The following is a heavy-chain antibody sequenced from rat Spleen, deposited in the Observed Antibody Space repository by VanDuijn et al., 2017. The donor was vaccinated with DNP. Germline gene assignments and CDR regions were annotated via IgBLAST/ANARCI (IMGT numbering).Heavy chain of an antibody. D-gene: IGHD1-4*01. V-gene: IGHV3-1*01. CDR3: ARWRPGYNYFDY. CDR1: GYSITGDY. Sequence: EVQLQESGPGLVKPSQSLSLTCSVTGYSITGDYWGWIRKFPGNKMEWIGHISYSGSTTYNPSLKSRISITRDTSKNRFFLQLNSVTTEDTSTYYCARWRPGYNYFDYWGQGVMVTVSS. CDR2: ISYSGST. J-gene: IGHJ2*01.